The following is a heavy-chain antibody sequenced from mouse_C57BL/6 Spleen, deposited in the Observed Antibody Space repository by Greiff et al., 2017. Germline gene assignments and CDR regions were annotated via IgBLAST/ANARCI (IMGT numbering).Heavy chain of an antibody. J-gene: IGHJ2*01. V-gene: IGHV5-6*01. CDR3: ARRSLRPYFDY. Sequence: EVHLVESGGDLVKPGGSLKLSCAASGFTFSSYGMSWVRQTPDKRLEWVATISSGGSYTYYPDSVQGRFTISRDNAKNTLYLQMSSLTSEDTAMYYCARRSLRPYFDYWGQGTTLTVSA. CDR1: GFTFSSYG. CDR2: ISSGGSYT. D-gene: IGHD6-5*01.